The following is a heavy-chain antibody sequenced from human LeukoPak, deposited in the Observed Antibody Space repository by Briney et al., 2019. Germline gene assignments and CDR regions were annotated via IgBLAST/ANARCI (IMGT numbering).Heavy chain of an antibody. V-gene: IGHV1-69*13. CDR1: GGTFSSYA. CDR3: AREPPTIFGVVIPNWFDP. J-gene: IGHJ5*02. Sequence: ASVKVSCKASGGTFSSYAISWVRQAPGQGLEWMGGMIPIFGTANYAQKFQGRVTITADESTSTAYMELSSLRSEDTAVYYCAREPPTIFGVVIPNWFDPWGQGTLVTVSS. CDR2: MIPIFGTA. D-gene: IGHD3-3*01.